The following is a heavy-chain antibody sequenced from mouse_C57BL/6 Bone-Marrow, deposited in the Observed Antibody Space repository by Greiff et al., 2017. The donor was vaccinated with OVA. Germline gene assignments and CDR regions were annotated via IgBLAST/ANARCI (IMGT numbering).Heavy chain of an antibody. J-gene: IGHJ4*01. CDR1: GYSITSDY. V-gene: IGHV3-8*01. Sequence: EVQLQESGPGLAKPSQTLSITCSVTGYSITSDYWNWIRKFPGNKLESMGYISYSGSTYYNPSIHSRISITRDTSKNQYDLQLNSVTAEATATYYCTRWGCAMGYWGQGTSVTVAS. CDR3: TRWGCAMGY. CDR2: ISYSGST.